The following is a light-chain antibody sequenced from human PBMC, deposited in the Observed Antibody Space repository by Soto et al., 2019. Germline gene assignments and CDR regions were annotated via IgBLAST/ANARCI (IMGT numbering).Light chain of an antibody. CDR3: QPSYSSPPT. V-gene: IGKV1-39*01. J-gene: IGKJ2*01. CDR1: QSISSY. Sequence: DIQMTQSPSSLSASVGDRVTISCLASQSISSYLNWYQQKPGKVPNLLISAASNLQSGVPLRFSGSGSGTDFTLTISSLQPEDFATFYCQPSYSSPPTFGQGTKLELK. CDR2: AAS.